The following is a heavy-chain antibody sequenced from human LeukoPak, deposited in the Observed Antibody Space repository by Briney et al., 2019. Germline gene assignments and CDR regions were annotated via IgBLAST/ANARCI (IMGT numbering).Heavy chain of an antibody. D-gene: IGHD5-12*01. CDR3: AREFSGYAFDI. J-gene: IGHJ3*02. CDR1: GFTFSSYG. Sequence: GGSLRLSCAASGFTFSSYGIHWVRLAPGKGLEWVAVISDDGTRKYYADSVQGRFTISRDNSRNTLYLQMNSLRAEDMAVYYCAREFSGYAFDIWGQGTMVTVSS. CDR2: ISDDGTRK. V-gene: IGHV3-30*03.